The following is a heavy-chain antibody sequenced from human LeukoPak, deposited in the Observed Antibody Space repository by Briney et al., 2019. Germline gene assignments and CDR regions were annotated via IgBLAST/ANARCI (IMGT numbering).Heavy chain of an antibody. Sequence: ASVKVSCKASGYTFTNYAIHWVRQAPGQGLEWMGWINGGNGNTKYSQKFQDRVTITRDTSASTAYMELSSLRSEDTAVYYCALREYSSSWYEFGFDYWGQGTLVTVSS. CDR2: INGGNGNT. D-gene: IGHD6-13*01. CDR1: GYTFTNYA. J-gene: IGHJ4*02. V-gene: IGHV1-3*01. CDR3: ALREYSSSWYEFGFDY.